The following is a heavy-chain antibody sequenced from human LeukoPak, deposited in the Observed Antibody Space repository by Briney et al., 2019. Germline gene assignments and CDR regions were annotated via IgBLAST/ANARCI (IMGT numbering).Heavy chain of an antibody. V-gene: IGHV1-8*03. D-gene: IGHD2-8*01. CDR2: MNPGSGNT. J-gene: IGHJ4*02. Sequence: ASVKVSCKTSGYSFTNYDINWVRQATGQGLEWMGWMNPGSGNTGSAQKFQGRVTITRDTSTSTAFLELSGLTSEDTAVYYCARGFINGPYYFDYWGQGTLVTVSP. CDR1: GYSFTNYD. CDR3: ARGFINGPYYFDY.